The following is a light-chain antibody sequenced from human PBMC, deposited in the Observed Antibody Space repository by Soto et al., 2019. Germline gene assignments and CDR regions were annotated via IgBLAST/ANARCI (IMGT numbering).Light chain of an antibody. J-gene: IGKJ4*01. Sequence: DIQMTQSPSSVSASVGDRVSITCRASQGISNWLAWYQQKPGRAPKLLIYTGSSLQSGVPSRFSGTGSGTDFTLTISSLQPEDVATYYCQQANSFPLTFGVGNKVEIK. V-gene: IGKV1-12*01. CDR2: TGS. CDR1: QGISNW. CDR3: QQANSFPLT.